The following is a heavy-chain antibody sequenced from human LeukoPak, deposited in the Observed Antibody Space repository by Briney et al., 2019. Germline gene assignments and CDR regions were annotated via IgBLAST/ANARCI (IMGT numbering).Heavy chain of an antibody. V-gene: IGHV3-23*01. Sequence: GGSLRLSCAASGFTFSSYAMSWVRQAPGKGLEWVSGISGSGGNTFHADPVKGRFTISRDNSKNTLYLQMNSLRAEDTAVYYCAKGFSSSWSYSYYAIDVWGQGTTVTVSS. CDR1: GFTFSSYA. CDR2: ISGSGGNT. D-gene: IGHD6-13*01. CDR3: AKGFSSSWSYSYYAIDV. J-gene: IGHJ6*02.